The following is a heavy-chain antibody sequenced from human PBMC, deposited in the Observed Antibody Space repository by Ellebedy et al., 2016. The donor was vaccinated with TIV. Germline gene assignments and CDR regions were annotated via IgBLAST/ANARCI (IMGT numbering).Heavy chain of an antibody. J-gene: IGHJ4*02. CDR1: GFTFSNYW. CDR3: ARLADLWFGDLFD. V-gene: IGHV3-74*03. CDR2: INTDGSTT. Sequence: HTGGSLRLSCAASGFTFSNYWMHWVRQVPGKGLVWILRINTDGSTTTYADSVEGRFTISRDNAGNSLYLQMNSLRAEDTAVYYCARLADLWFGDLFDWGQGTLVTVSS. D-gene: IGHD3-10*01.